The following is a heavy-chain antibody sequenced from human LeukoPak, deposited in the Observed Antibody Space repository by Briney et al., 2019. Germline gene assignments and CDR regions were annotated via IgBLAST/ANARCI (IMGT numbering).Heavy chain of an antibody. CDR3: ARDKSGSSGWYSYFDY. CDR2: INPNSGGT. J-gene: IGHJ4*02. D-gene: IGHD6-19*01. V-gene: IGHV1-2*02. Sequence: ASMKVSCKASGYTFTGYYMHWVQQAPGQGLEWMGWINPNSGGTNYAQKFQGRVTMTRDTSISTAYMELSRLRSDDTAVYYCARDKSGSSGWYSYFDYWGQGTLVTVSS. CDR1: GYTFTGYY.